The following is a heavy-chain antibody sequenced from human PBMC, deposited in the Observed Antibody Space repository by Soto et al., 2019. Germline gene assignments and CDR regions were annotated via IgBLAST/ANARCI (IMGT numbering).Heavy chain of an antibody. J-gene: IGHJ4*02. D-gene: IGHD3-10*01. CDR1: GGSISSSSYY. CDR3: ATLWFGEGNY. CDR2: IYYSGST. V-gene: IGHV4-39*01. Sequence: QLQLQDSGPGLVKPSETLSLTCTVSGGSISSSSYYWGWIRQPPGKGLEWIGSIYYSGSTDYNQSLKSRVTISVDTSKNQFSLKLSSVTAADTAVYYCATLWFGEGNYWGQGTLVTVSS.